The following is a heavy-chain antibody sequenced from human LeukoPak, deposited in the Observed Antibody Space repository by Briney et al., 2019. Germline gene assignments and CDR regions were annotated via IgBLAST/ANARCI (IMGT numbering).Heavy chain of an antibody. CDR2: INHSGST. CDR1: GGSFSGYY. D-gene: IGHD3-3*01. J-gene: IGHJ4*02. CDR3: AGGLGGPLFDY. Sequence: PSETLSLTCAVYGGSFSGYYWSWIRQPPGKGLEWIGEINHSGSTNYNPTLKSRVTISVDTSKNQFSLKLSSVTAADTAVYYCAGGLGGPLFDYWGQGTLVTVSS. V-gene: IGHV4-34*01.